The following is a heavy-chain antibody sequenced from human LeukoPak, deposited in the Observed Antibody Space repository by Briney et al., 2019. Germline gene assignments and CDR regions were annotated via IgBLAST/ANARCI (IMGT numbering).Heavy chain of an antibody. CDR1: GYTFTGYY. J-gene: IGHJ5*02. D-gene: IGHD3-22*01. CDR2: INPSGGTT. Sequence: ASVKVSCKASGYTFTGYYMHWVRQAPGQGLEWMALINPSGGTTNYAQRFQGRVTMTRDMSTSTVYMELSSLRSEDTALYYCARGVHVRKYDSNQNCFDPWGQGTLVTVSS. V-gene: IGHV1-46*01. CDR3: ARGVHVRKYDSNQNCFDP.